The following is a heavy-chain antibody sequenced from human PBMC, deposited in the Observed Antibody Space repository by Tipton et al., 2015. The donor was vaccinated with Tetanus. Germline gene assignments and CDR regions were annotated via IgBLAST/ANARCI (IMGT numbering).Heavy chain of an antibody. CDR3: ARGTGDY. J-gene: IGHJ4*02. V-gene: IGHV4-61*08. CDR1: GGLLSTGGYS. D-gene: IGHD1-14*01. Sequence: TLSLTCAVSGGLLSTGGYSWGWIRQPPGQGLEWIGYIYYSGSTNYNPSLKSRVTISVDTSKNQFSLKLSSVTAADTAVYYCARGTGDYWGQGTLVTVAS. CDR2: IYYSGST.